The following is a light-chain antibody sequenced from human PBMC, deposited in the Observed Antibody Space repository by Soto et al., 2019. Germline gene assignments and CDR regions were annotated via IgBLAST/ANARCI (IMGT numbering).Light chain of an antibody. V-gene: IGKV1-12*01. CDR3: QQTNSFPLT. CDR1: QDINSW. Sequence: DLQMTQSPSSVSASVGDRVTITCRASQDINSWLAWYQQKPGKAPNLLIYAASSLQSGVPSRFSGSGSGTDFTLTISSLQPEDFASYYCQQTNSFPLTFGGGTKVEIK. CDR2: AAS. J-gene: IGKJ4*01.